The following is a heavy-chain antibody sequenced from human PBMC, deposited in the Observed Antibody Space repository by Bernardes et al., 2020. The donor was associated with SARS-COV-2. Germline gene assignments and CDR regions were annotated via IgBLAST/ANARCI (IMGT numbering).Heavy chain of an antibody. V-gene: IGHV3-30*04. J-gene: IGHJ4*02. Sequence: GGSLRLSCAASGFTFSSYAMHWVRQAPGKGLEWVAVISYDGSNKYYADSVKGRFTISRDNSKNTLYLQMNSLRAEDTAVYYCASYCSSTSCSGYWGQGTLVTVSS. CDR1: GFTFSSYA. CDR3: ASYCSSTSCSGY. D-gene: IGHD2-2*01. CDR2: ISYDGSNK.